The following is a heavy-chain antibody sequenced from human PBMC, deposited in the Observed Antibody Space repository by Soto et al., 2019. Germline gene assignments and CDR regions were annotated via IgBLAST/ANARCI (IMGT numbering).Heavy chain of an antibody. V-gene: IGHV5-10-1*01. CDR1: GYNFTNFW. CDR3: ARRESSYSRGSFDY. D-gene: IGHD3-22*01. J-gene: IGHJ4*01. Sequence: GESLKISCEDSGYNFTNFWIHWVRQLPGKGLEWMGRIDPRDSETNYSPSFQGHVTISTAKSVTTAYLQWSSLKASDTALYYCARRESSYSRGSFDYWGHGTLVTVSS. CDR2: IDPRDSET.